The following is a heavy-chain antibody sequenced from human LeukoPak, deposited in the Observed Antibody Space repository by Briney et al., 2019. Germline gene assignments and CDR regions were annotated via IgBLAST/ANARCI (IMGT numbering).Heavy chain of an antibody. CDR3: AKAIGSEVDGSRSYSQYYFDY. J-gene: IGHJ4*02. V-gene: IGHV3-9*01. CDR2: ISWNSGSI. CDR1: GFTFDDYA. Sequence: GGSLRLSCAASGFTFDDYAMHWVRQAPGKGLEWVSGISWNSGSIGYADSVKGQFTISRDNAKNSLYLQMNSLRAEDTALYYCAKAIGSEVDGSRSYSQYYFDYWGQGTLVTVSS. D-gene: IGHD3-10*01.